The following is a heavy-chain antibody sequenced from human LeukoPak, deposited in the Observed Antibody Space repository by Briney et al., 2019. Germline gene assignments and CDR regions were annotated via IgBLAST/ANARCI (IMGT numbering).Heavy chain of an antibody. CDR3: ARSGFNWNFLAGY. J-gene: IGHJ4*02. CDR2: ISYDGSNK. Sequence: GGSLRLSCAASGFTFSSYAMSWVRQAPGKGLEWVAVISYDGSNKYYADSVKGRFTISRDNSKNTLYLQMNSLRAEDTAVYYCARSGFNWNFLAGYWGQGTLVTVSS. CDR1: GFTFSSYA. D-gene: IGHD1-7*01. V-gene: IGHV3-30-3*01.